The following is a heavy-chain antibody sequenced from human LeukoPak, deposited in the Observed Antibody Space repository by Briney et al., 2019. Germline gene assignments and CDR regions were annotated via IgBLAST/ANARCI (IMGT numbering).Heavy chain of an antibody. CDR2: INHSGST. CDR3: ARGRWIQLPLLGWYFDL. J-gene: IGHJ2*01. Sequence: PSETLSLTCTVSGASVSNNNYYWSWIRQPPGKGLEWIGEINHSGSTNYNPSLKSRVTISVDTSKNQFSLKLSSVTAADTAVYYCARGRWIQLPLLGWYFDLWGRGTLVTVSS. CDR1: GASVSNNNYY. V-gene: IGHV4-39*07. D-gene: IGHD5-18*01.